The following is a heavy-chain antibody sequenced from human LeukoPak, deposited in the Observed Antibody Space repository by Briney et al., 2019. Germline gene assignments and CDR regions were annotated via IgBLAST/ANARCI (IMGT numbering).Heavy chain of an antibody. Sequence: ASVKVSCKASGYTFTSYAMHWVRQAPGQGLEWMGWITPSGGTNYPQKFQGRVAITRDTSITTAYMDLSRLTSDDTAVYYCASYSDSPKEFDKWGQGTLVSVSS. CDR3: ASYSDSPKEFDK. J-gene: IGHJ4*02. CDR2: ITPSGGT. CDR1: GYTFTSYA. D-gene: IGHD1-26*01. V-gene: IGHV1-2*02.